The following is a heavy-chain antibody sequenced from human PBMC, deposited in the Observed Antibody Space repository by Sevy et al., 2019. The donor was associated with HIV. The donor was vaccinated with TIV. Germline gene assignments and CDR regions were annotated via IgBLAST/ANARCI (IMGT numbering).Heavy chain of an antibody. J-gene: IGHJ4*02. CDR2: FDPEDGET. CDR1: GYTLTELS. Sequence: ASVKVSCKVSGYTLTELSMHWVRQAPGKGLEWMGGFDPEDGETIYAQKFQGRVTMTEDTSTDTAYMELSSLRSEDTAVYYCATVAVMSNYFDYWGQGTLVNVSS. V-gene: IGHV1-24*01. D-gene: IGHD2-8*01. CDR3: ATVAVMSNYFDY.